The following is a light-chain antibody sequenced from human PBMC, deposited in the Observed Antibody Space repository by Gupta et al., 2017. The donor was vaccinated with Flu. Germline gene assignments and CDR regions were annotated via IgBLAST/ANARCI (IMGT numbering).Light chain of an antibody. J-gene: IGKJ2*01. CDR1: QDISNY. Sequence: DIQMTQSPSSLSASVGDRVTITCQASQDISNYLNWYQQKPGKAPKLLIYDASNLETGVTSRFSGSGAGTDSNFTINSRQPEDFEAYYCQQEYKLHPLFIFGQGTKLEIK. CDR3: QQEYKLHPLFI. V-gene: IGKV1-33*01. CDR2: DAS.